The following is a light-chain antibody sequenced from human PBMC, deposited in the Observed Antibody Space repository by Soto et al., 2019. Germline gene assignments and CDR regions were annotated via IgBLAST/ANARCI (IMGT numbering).Light chain of an antibody. V-gene: IGLV2-8*01. CDR1: SRDVGAWNY. CDR3: SSYAGNNNLV. Sequence: QSVLTQPPSAYGSPGQSVTISCTGTSRDVGAWNYVSWYQQHPGKAPKLMIYEVNKPPSGVPDRFSGSKSGNTASLTVSALQAYDESDYYCSSYAGNNNLVFGGVTKVTVL. CDR2: EVN. J-gene: IGLJ2*01.